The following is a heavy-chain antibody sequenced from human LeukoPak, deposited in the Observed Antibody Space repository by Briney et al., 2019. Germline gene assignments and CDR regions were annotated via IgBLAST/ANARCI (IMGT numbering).Heavy chain of an antibody. Sequence: SETLSLTCTVSGGSISSSSYYWGWIRQPPGKGLEWIGSIYYSGSTYYNPSLKSRVTISVDTSKNQFSLKLSSVTAADTAVYYRARDNYYDSSGTDYWGQGTLVTVSS. J-gene: IGHJ4*02. V-gene: IGHV4-39*07. CDR3: ARDNYYDSSGTDY. CDR2: IYYSGST. D-gene: IGHD3-22*01. CDR1: GGSISSSSYY.